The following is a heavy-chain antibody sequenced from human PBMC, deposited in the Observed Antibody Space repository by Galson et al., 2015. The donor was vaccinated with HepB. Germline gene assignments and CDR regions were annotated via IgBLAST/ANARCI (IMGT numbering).Heavy chain of an antibody. V-gene: IGHV3-23*01. Sequence: SLRLSCAASGFTFSGNAMSWVRQAPGKGLEWVSAISGSGGSTYYADSVKGRFTISRDNSKNTLYLQMNSLRAEDTAVYYCAQGPNHDFWSGYPNDYWGQGTLVTVSS. CDR1: GFTFSGNA. D-gene: IGHD3-3*01. CDR2: ISGSGGST. CDR3: AQGPNHDFWSGYPNDY. J-gene: IGHJ4*02.